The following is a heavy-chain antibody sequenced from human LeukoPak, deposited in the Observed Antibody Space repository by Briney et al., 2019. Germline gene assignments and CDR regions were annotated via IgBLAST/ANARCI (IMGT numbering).Heavy chain of an antibody. D-gene: IGHD7-27*01. Sequence: GGSLRLSCAASGFTFSGSAMHWVRQTSGKGLEWVGRIRSKTNNYATTYAASVKGRFTISRDDSKNTAYLLMNSLKTEDTAVYYCNRRTGESSGIDDWGQGTLVTVSS. CDR2: IRSKTNNYAT. J-gene: IGHJ4*02. V-gene: IGHV3-73*01. CDR3: NRRTGESSGIDD. CDR1: GFTFSGSA.